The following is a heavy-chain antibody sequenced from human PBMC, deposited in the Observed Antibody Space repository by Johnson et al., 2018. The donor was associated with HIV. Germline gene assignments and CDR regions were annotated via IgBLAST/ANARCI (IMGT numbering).Heavy chain of an antibody. CDR1: GITVSSNY. D-gene: IGHD6-13*01. V-gene: IGHV3-66*02. CDR2: IFSDGNT. J-gene: IGHJ3*02. Sequence: VQLVESGGGLVQPGGSLRLSCAASGITVSSNYMSWVRQAPGKGLEWVSVIFSDGNTYNADSVKGRFTISRDNYKNMLYLQLNSLRAEDTAVYYCARDCSSWRHAFDIWGQGTMVTVSS. CDR3: ARDCSSWRHAFDI.